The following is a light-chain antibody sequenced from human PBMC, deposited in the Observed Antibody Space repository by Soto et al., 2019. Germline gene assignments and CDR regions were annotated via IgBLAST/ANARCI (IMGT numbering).Light chain of an antibody. Sequence: DIVLTQSPVTLSLSPGERATLSCRASQSFRGLLAWYQQKPGQAPRLLMYDAYNRATGIPPRFSGSGSGTDFTLTISSLEPEDSAVYYCQQRHMWPITFGQGTRLEIK. CDR2: DAY. V-gene: IGKV3-11*01. J-gene: IGKJ5*01. CDR3: QQRHMWPIT. CDR1: QSFRGL.